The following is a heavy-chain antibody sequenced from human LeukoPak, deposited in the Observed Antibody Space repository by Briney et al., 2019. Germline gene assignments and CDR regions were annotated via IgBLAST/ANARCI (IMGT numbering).Heavy chain of an antibody. Sequence: GESLKISCKSSGYTFTTYWIGWARLMPGKGLDWMGIINPDDSDTRYSPSFQGQVTISVDKSINTVYLQWSSLKASDTAMYYCARPDCSSGRCYLGTWGQGTLVTVSS. V-gene: IGHV5-51*01. J-gene: IGHJ5*02. CDR3: ARPDCSSGRCYLGT. CDR2: INPDDSDT. D-gene: IGHD2-8*01. CDR1: GYTFTTYW.